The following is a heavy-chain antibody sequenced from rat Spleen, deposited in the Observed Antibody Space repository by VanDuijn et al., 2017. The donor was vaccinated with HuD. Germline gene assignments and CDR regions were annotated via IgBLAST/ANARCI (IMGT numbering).Heavy chain of an antibody. CDR2: INKDSSTI. D-gene: IGHD4-6*01. J-gene: IGHJ2*01. V-gene: IGHV4-2*01. Sequence: EVQLVESGGGLVQPGRSLKLSCSASGFNFNDCWMAWVRQAPGKGLEWIGEINKDSSTINYTPSLKDRFTISRDNAQNTLYLQMDSLRSEDTATYYCARHWGYWGQGVMVTVSS. CDR3: ARHWGY. CDR1: GFNFNDCW.